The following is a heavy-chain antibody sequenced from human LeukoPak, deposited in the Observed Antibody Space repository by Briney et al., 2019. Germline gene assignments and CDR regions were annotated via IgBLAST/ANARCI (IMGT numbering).Heavy chain of an antibody. CDR2: IKQGGSEK. V-gene: IGHV3-7*01. J-gene: IGHJ4*02. CDR1: GFTFSRHW. Sequence: GGSLRLSCAASGFTFSRHWMTWVRQAPGKGLEWVASIKQGGSEKYYADAVKGRFTVSRDNARDSLYLQRNSLSADDTSIYYGARGPKYSDRVHYLDSWGQGTEVTVSS. D-gene: IGHD4-17*01. CDR3: ARGPKYSDRVHYLDS.